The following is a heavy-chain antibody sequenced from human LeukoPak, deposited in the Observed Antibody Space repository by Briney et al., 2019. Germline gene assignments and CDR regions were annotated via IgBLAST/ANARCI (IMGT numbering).Heavy chain of an antibody. CDR3: ATRIGYYYGSGSLRY. V-gene: IGHV1-24*01. J-gene: IGHJ4*02. D-gene: IGHD3-10*01. Sequence: GASVKVSCKVSGYTLTELSMHWVRQAPGKGLEWMGGFDPEDGETIYAQKFQGRVTMTEDTSTGTAYMELSSLRSEDTAVYYCATRIGYYYGSGSLRYWGQGTLVTVSS. CDR2: FDPEDGET. CDR1: GYTLTELS.